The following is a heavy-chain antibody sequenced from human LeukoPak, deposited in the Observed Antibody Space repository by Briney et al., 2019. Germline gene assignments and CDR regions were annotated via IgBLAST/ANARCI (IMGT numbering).Heavy chain of an antibody. CDR1: GFTFSTYA. J-gene: IGHJ4*02. Sequence: GGSLRLSCAASGFTFSTYAMSWVRQAPGKGLEWVSTISASGGNTFLADSVKGRFTISRDNSKNTLFLQMSNLRAEDTAVYFCATQSWVTVIPQAFDYWGQGTLVTVSS. CDR2: ISASGGNT. V-gene: IGHV3-23*01. D-gene: IGHD4-23*01. CDR3: ATQSWVTVIPQAFDY.